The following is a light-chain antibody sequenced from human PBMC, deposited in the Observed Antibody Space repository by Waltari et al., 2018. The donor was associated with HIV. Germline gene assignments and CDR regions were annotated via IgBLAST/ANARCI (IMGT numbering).Light chain of an antibody. CDR2: TNN. CDR1: GSTIGRTT. J-gene: IGLJ3*02. CDR3: AAWDDNLDGVV. Sequence: QSVLTQPPSVSGTPGQRVPISCSGSGSTIGRTTVNWYQQFPGTAPKLLIHTNNQRPSGVPDRFSGSKSGTSASLAISWLQSEDEADYYCAAWDDNLDGVVFGGGTKVTVL. V-gene: IGLV1-44*01.